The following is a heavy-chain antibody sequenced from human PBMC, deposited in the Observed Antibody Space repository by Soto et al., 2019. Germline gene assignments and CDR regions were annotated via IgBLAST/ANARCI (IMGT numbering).Heavy chain of an antibody. V-gene: IGHV1-69*13. CDR1: GGTFSSYS. J-gene: IGHJ4*02. D-gene: IGHD6-19*01. Sequence: PVKVCRKASGGTFSSYSFSWVRKGPGQVFEWMGGIIPIFGTANYAQKFQGRVTITADESTSTAYMELSSLRAEDTAVYYCARRQRSSGWLWYYFDYWGEGTLVTVSS. CDR2: IIPIFGTA. CDR3: ARRQRSSGWLWYYFDY.